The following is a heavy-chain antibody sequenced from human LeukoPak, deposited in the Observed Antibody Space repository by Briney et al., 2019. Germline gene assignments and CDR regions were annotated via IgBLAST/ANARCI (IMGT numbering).Heavy chain of an antibody. Sequence: PSETLSLTCTVSGGSISSGGYYWSWIRQHPGKGLEWIGYIYYSGSTYYNPSLKSRVTISVDTSRNQFSLKLSSVTAADTAVYYCARATQGYCSGGSCLNWFDPWGQGTLVTVSS. J-gene: IGHJ5*02. D-gene: IGHD2-15*01. CDR2: IYYSGST. CDR3: ARATQGYCSGGSCLNWFDP. CDR1: GGSISSGGYY. V-gene: IGHV4-31*03.